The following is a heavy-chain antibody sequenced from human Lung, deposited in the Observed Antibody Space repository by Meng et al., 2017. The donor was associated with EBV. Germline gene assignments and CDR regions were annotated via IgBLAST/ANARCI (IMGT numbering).Heavy chain of an antibody. J-gene: IGHJ4*02. CDR2: ITSSSSYI. CDR1: GFTFSTYS. CDR3: ARDEGDLGYCTSTSCSFDY. V-gene: IGHV3-21*01. D-gene: IGHD2-2*01. Sequence: EVQLVESGGGLVKPGGSMRLSCAASGFTFSTYSMNWVRQAPGKGLEWVSSITSSSSYIYYADSVQGRFTISRDNAENSLYLQMNSLRAEDTAVYYCARDEGDLGYCTSTSCSFDYWGQGTLVTVS.